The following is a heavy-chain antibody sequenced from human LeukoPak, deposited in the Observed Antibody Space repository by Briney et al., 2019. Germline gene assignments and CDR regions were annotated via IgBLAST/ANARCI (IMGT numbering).Heavy chain of an antibody. CDR2: IRQDGSEK. CDR3: ARVGERDKFALIEGRFDP. Sequence: GGSLRLSCAASGFSFSSYWMSWVRQAPGKGLELVANIRQDGSEKYYLDSVKGRFTISRDNAKASVHLQMNSLRAEDMAVYSCARVGERDKFALIEGRFDPWGQGTLVTVSS. J-gene: IGHJ5*02. V-gene: IGHV3-7*01. CDR1: GFSFSSYW. D-gene: IGHD2-21*01.